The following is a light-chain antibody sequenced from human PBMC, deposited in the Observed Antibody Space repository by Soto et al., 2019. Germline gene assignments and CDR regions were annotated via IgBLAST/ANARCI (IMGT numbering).Light chain of an antibody. CDR1: QSVGSY. J-gene: IGKJ2*01. Sequence: EVVLTQSPATLSLSPGERATLSCRASQSVGSYLAWYQQKLGQAPRLLIYDASNRATGIPGRFSGSGSGTDFTLTISSLEPEDFAVYYCQQRGTFGQGTKVEI. CDR2: DAS. V-gene: IGKV3-11*01. CDR3: QQRGT.